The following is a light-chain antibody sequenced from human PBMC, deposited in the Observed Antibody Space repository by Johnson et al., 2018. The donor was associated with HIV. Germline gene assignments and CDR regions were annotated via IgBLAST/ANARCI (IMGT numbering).Light chain of an antibody. V-gene: IGLV1-44*01. CDR1: SSNIGSNT. Sequence: QSVLTQPPSASGTPGQRVTISCSGSSSNIGSNTVNWYQQLPGTAPKLLIYRNNQRPSGVPDRFSGSKSGTSASLAISGLQAEDEADYYCAAWDDSLNGPYVFGTGTKVPVL. J-gene: IGLJ1*01. CDR2: RNN. CDR3: AAWDDSLNGPYV.